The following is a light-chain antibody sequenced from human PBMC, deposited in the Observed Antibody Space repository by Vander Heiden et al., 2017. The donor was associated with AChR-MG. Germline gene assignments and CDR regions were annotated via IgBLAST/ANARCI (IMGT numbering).Light chain of an antibody. CDR1: SSDIGFYNY. CDR3: SSYADRYTLV. Sequence: QSALTPPRSVSRSPGPSVTISCSGTSSDIGFYNYVSWYQQHPGKAPKLMIYDVSRRPSGVPDRFSGSKSGNAASLTISGLQAEDEADYYCSSYADRYTLVFGGGTKLTVL. CDR2: DVS. J-gene: IGLJ2*01. V-gene: IGLV2-11*01.